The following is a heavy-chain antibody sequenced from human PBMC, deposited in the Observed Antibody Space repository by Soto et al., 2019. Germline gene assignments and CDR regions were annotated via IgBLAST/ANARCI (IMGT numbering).Heavy chain of an antibody. D-gene: IGHD6-13*01. Sequence: GGSLRLSCAASGFTFSSYAMHWVRQAPGKGLEWVAVISYDGSNKYYADSVKGRFTISRDNSKNTLYLQMNSLRAEDTAVYYCARDGIAAAIDAFDIWGQGTMVTVSS. CDR3: ARDGIAAAIDAFDI. CDR1: GFTFSSYA. V-gene: IGHV3-30-3*01. CDR2: ISYDGSNK. J-gene: IGHJ3*02.